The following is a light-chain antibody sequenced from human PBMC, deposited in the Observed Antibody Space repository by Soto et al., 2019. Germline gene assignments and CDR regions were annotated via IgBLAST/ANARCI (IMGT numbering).Light chain of an antibody. V-gene: IGKV3-20*01. J-gene: IGKJ1*01. CDR3: QHYGSSPRA. Sequence: EIVLTQSPGTLSLSPGERATLSCRASQSDGSGNLAWYQQKPGQAPRPLIYGTSSRATGIPDRFSGSGSRTDFTLTISRMEPEDFAVYYCQHYGSSPRAFGQGTKVDIK. CDR1: QSDGSGN. CDR2: GTS.